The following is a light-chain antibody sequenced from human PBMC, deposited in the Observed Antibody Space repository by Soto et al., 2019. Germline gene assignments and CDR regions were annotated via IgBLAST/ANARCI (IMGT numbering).Light chain of an antibody. CDR3: HQYDSWT. Sequence: VLTQSPGTLSLSPGERATLSCRASQSVSSSYLAWYQKKPGQAPRLLIYGASTRANGIPDRFSGSGSGTDFNLTISRREPEDWAAYYCHQYDSWTFGQGTKVDI. J-gene: IGKJ1*01. CDR1: QSVSSSY. CDR2: GAS. V-gene: IGKV3-20*01.